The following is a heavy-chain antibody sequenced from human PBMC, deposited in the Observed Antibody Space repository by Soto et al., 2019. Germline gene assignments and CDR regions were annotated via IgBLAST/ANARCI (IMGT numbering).Heavy chain of an antibody. CDR1: GGSIGSNY. Sequence: QVQLQESGPGLVKPSETLSLTCSVSGGSIGSNYWNWIRQTPGKGLEWIGYSHYSGSANYNPSLRSQVSISVDTSKSQISLKLNSVTAADTAVYYCARWGFSGIGWFDPWGQGILVIVSS. CDR3: ARWGFSGIGWFDP. D-gene: IGHD6-19*01. J-gene: IGHJ5*02. V-gene: IGHV4-59*08. CDR2: SHYSGSA.